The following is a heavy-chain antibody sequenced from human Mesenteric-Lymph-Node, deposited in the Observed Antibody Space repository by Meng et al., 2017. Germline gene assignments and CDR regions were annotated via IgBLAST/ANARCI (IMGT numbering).Heavy chain of an antibody. CDR3: AKEESYGSGSYYYFN. Sequence: GESLKISCAPSGFSFDDYGMTWVRQPPGKGLEWVSAISGSGGSTYYADSVKGRFTISRDNSKNTLYLQMNSLRAEDTAVYYCAKEESYGSGSYYYFNWGQGTLVTVSS. J-gene: IGHJ4*02. CDR2: ISGSGGST. D-gene: IGHD3-10*01. V-gene: IGHV3-23*01. CDR1: GFSFDDYG.